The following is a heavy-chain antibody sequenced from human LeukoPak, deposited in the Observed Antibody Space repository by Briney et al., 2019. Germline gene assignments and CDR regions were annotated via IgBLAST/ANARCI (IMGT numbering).Heavy chain of an antibody. D-gene: IGHD3-3*01. CDR3: ARENHYDFWSGYYNWFDP. Sequence: PSETLSLTCTVSGGFISSYYWSWIRQPPGKGLEWIGYIYYSGSTNYNPSLKSRVTISVDTSKNQFSLKLSSVTAADTAVYYCARENHYDFWSGYYNWFDPWGQGTLVTVSS. CDR2: IYYSGST. CDR1: GGFISSYY. V-gene: IGHV4-59*01. J-gene: IGHJ5*02.